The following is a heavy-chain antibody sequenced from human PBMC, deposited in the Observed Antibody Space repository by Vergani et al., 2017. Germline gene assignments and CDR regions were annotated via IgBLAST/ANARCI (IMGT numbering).Heavy chain of an antibody. V-gene: IGHV1-69*13. J-gene: IGHJ4*02. CDR2: IIPIFGTT. Sequence: QGQLAQSGAEVKKPGSSVTVSCKASGGTFSRNSISWVRQAPGQGLEWMGRIIPIFGTTSYAQKFQGRVTILADESTSTAYMELSSLRSEDTAVYYCATAYYYDSSKDYWGQGTLVTVSS. CDR3: ATAYYYDSSKDY. CDR1: GGTFSRNS. D-gene: IGHD3-22*01.